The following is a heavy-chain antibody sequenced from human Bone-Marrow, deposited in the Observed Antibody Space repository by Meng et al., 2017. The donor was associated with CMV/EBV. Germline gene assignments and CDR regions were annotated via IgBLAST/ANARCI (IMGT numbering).Heavy chain of an antibody. V-gene: IGHV3-30*02. Sequence: GGSPRLSWAASGFTFRSYGMHWVRQAAGKGLEWVAFIRYDGSNKYYADSVKGRFTISRDNSKNTLYLQMNSLRAEDTAVYYCAKDTYCSSTSCYSYYYYYGMDVWGQGTTVTVYS. J-gene: IGHJ6*02. CDR3: AKDTYCSSTSCYSYYYYYGMDV. CDR2: IRYDGSNK. D-gene: IGHD2-2*01. CDR1: GFTFRSYG.